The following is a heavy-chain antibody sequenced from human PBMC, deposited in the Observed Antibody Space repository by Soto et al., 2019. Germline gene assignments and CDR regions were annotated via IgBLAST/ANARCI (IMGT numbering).Heavy chain of an antibody. D-gene: IGHD1-26*01. CDR3: TRGSAAVRSYFFDS. CDR1: GFTFDDHA. J-gene: IGHJ5*01. V-gene: IGHV3-9*01. CDR2: ISWNSETL. Sequence: EVQLVESGGGLVQPGKSLRLSCAASGFTFDDHAMHWVLQGPGKGLEWVAHISWNSETLGYADSVKGRFIISRDNAKNSVYLEMNGLRPEDTAVYFCTRGSAAVRSYFFDSWGQGTLVTVSS.